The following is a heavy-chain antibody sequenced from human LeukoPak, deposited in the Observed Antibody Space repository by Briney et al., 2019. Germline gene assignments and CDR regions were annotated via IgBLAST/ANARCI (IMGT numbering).Heavy chain of an antibody. CDR2: IYSDGAT. CDR1: GFTVSSNY. J-gene: IGHJ4*02. D-gene: IGHD4-23*01. Sequence: PGGSLRLSCAASGFTVSSNYMSWVRQAPGKGLEWVSVIYSDGATYYADSVKGRFTISRDNSKNTLYLQMNSLRAEDTAVYYCAREAGGNYFFDYWGQGALVTVSS. V-gene: IGHV3-53*01. CDR3: AREAGGNYFFDY.